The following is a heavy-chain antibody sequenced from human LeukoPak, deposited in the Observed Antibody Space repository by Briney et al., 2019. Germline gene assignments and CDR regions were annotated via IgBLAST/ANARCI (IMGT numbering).Heavy chain of an antibody. CDR3: AKEKDYGSGSFSFDY. V-gene: IGHV3-30*02. Sequence: GGSLRLSCAASGFTFSSYGTHWVRQAPGKGLEWVAFIRYDGSNKYYADSVKGRFTISRDNSKNTLYLQMNSLRAEDTAVYYCAKEKDYGSGSFSFDYWGQGTLVTVSS. J-gene: IGHJ4*02. CDR2: IRYDGSNK. D-gene: IGHD3-10*01. CDR1: GFTFSSYG.